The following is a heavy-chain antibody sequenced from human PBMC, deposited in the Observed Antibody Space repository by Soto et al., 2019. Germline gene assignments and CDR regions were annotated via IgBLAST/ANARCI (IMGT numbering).Heavy chain of an antibody. CDR3: AREVRQWLANFDY. D-gene: IGHD6-19*01. CDR2: INPNSGGT. J-gene: IGHJ4*02. CDR1: GYTFTGYY. V-gene: IGHV1-2*04. Sequence: ASVKVSFKASGYTFTGYYMHWVRQAPGQGLEWMGWINPNSGGTNYAQKFQGWVTMTRDTSISTAYMELSRLRSDDTAVYYCAREVRQWLANFDYWGQGTLVTFSS.